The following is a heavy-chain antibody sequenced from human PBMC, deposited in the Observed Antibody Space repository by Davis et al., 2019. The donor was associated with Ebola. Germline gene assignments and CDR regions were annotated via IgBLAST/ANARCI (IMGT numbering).Heavy chain of an antibody. V-gene: IGHV3-30*03. D-gene: IGHD2-21*02. CDR2: ISYDGSNK. J-gene: IGHJ6*04. Sequence: GGSLRLSCAASGFTFSSYGMHWVRQAPGKGLEWVAVISYDGSNKYYADSVKGRFTISRDNSKNTLYLQMNSLKTEDTAVYYCSGSDRWMDVWGKGTTVTVSS. CDR3: SGSDRWMDV. CDR1: GFTFSSYG.